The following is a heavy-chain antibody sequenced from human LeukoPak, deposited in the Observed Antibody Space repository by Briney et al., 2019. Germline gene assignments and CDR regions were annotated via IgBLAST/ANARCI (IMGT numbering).Heavy chain of an antibody. CDR3: ARGGLGDYGDYRDAFDI. CDR1: GFTFSSYA. D-gene: IGHD4-17*01. Sequence: PGGSLRLSCAASGFTFSSYAMHWVRQAPGKGLEWVAVISYDGSNKYYADSVKGRFTISRDNSKNTLYLQMNSLRAEDTAVYYCARGGLGDYGDYRDAFDIWGQGTMVTVSS. J-gene: IGHJ3*02. CDR2: ISYDGSNK. V-gene: IGHV3-30*04.